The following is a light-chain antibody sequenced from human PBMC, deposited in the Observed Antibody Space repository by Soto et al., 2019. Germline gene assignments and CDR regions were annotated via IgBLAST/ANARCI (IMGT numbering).Light chain of an antibody. V-gene: IGKV1-17*03. CDR2: AAS. Sequence: DIQMTQSPSAMSASVGDRVTITCRASQGINNNLAWHRQKPGKGPKRLIYAASNLQSGVPSRFSGSGSGTEFTLTISNLQPEDFATYYCLQHQSYPFTFGGGTKVDIK. J-gene: IGKJ4*02. CDR3: LQHQSYPFT. CDR1: QGINNN.